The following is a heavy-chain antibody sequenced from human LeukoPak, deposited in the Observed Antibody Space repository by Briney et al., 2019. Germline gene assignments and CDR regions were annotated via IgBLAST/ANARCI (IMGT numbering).Heavy chain of an antibody. CDR2: IYHSGST. V-gene: IGHV4-38-2*01. J-gene: IGHJ5*02. CDR3: ARADCSSTSCYAGGWFDP. D-gene: IGHD2-2*01. Sequence: SETLSLTCAVSGYSISSGYYWGWIRQPPGKGLEWIGSIYHSGSTYYNPSLKSRVTISVDTSKNQFSLKLSSVTAADTAVYYCARADCSSTSCYAGGWFDPWGQGTLVTVSS. CDR1: GYSISSGYY.